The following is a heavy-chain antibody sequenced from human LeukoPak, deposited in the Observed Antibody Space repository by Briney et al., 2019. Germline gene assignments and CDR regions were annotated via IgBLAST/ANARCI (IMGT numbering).Heavy chain of an antibody. V-gene: IGHV3-21*01. CDR2: ISSSSSYI. J-gene: IGHJ3*02. D-gene: IGHD3-3*01. CDR3: ARDRVDYDFWSGYTAYVAFDI. Sequence: GGSLRLSCAASGFTFSTYSMSWVRQAPGKGLEWVSSISSSSSYIYYADSVKGRFTISRDNAKNSLYLQMNSVRAEDTAVYYCARDRVDYDFWSGYTAYVAFDIWGQGTMVTVFS. CDR1: GFTFSTYS.